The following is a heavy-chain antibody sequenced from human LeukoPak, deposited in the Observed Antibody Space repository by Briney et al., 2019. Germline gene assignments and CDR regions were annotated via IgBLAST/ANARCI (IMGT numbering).Heavy chain of an antibody. V-gene: IGHV3-23*01. J-gene: IGHJ4*02. CDR3: AKASDYYDSSGYYLVVSGFDY. CDR2: ISGSGGST. CDR1: GFTFSSYA. Sequence: GGSLRLSCAASGFTFSSYAMSWVRQAPGKGLEWVSAISGSGGSTYYADSVKGRFTISRDNSKNTLYLQMNSLRAEDTAVYYCAKASDYYDSSGYYLVVSGFDYWGQGTLVTVSS. D-gene: IGHD3-22*01.